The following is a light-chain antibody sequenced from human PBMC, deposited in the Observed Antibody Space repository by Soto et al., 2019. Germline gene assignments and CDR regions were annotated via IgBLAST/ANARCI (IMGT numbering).Light chain of an antibody. J-gene: IGLJ1*01. CDR2: GTV. V-gene: IGLV1-40*01. CDR1: TSNIGTGYD. Sequence: QSVLTQPPSVSGAPGQRVTISCTGSTSNIGTGYDVHWYQQLPGTAPKLLIYGTVNRPSGVPDRFSGSKSGTSASLAITGLQAEDEADYYCQSFDTSLSSYVLGTGTKVTVL. CDR3: QSFDTSLSSYV.